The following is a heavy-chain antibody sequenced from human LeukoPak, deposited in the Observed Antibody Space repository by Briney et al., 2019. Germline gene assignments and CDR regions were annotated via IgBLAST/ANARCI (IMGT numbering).Heavy chain of an antibody. D-gene: IGHD3-9*01. CDR2: IYYSGST. J-gene: IGHJ3*02. CDR3: ARVGDILTGYDDAFDI. V-gene: IGHV4-59*01. CDR1: GGSISSYF. Sequence: SETLSLTCTVSGGSISSYFWSWIRQPPGKGLEWIGYIYYSGSTNYNPSLKSRVTISVDTSKNQFSLKLSSVTAADTAVYYCARVGDILTGYDDAFDIWGQGTMVTASS.